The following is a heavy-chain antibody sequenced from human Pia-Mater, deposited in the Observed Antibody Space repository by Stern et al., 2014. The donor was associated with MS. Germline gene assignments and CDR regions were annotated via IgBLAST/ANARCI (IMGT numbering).Heavy chain of an antibody. D-gene: IGHD4-11*01. CDR2: ISGDSGDI. Sequence: EVQLVESGGGLVKPGGSLRLSCAASGFTFKEYSMNWVRQAPGKGLEWVSSISGDSGDIHYAASVKGRFTISRDNLKNSLYLQMNSLIAEDTAFYYCAREDYTQDFDYWGRRTLVTVSS. CDR1: GFTFKEYS. V-gene: IGHV3-21*04. CDR3: AREDYTQDFDY. J-gene: IGHJ4*02.